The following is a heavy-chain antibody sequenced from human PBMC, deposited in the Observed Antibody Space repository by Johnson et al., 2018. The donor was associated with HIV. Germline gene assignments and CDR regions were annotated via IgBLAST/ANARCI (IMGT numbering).Heavy chain of an antibody. Sequence: QMLLVESGGGVFQPGRSLRLSCAASAFTFSSFAMHWVRQTPGNGLEWVSIISYSGSNKYYADSVKGRFTISRDNAKNSLYLQMNSLRAEDTALYYCAKDVSSSSWFFAFDIWGQGTMVTVSS. CDR3: AKDVSSSSWFFAFDI. CDR1: AFTFSSFA. V-gene: IGHV3-30*04. CDR2: ISYSGSNK. J-gene: IGHJ3*02. D-gene: IGHD6-13*01.